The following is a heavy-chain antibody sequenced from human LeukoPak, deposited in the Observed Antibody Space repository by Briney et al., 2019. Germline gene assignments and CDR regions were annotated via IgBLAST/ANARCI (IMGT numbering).Heavy chain of an antibody. V-gene: IGHV4-30-4*01. Sequence: PSQTLSLTCTVSGGSISSGDYYWSWLRQPPGKGLEWIGYIYYSGSTYYNPSLKSRVTISVDTSKNQFSLKLSSVTAADTAVYYCASDYSRSGPFDYWGQGTLVTVSS. D-gene: IGHD4-4*01. CDR3: ASDYSRSGPFDY. CDR2: IYYSGST. J-gene: IGHJ4*02. CDR1: GGSISSGDYY.